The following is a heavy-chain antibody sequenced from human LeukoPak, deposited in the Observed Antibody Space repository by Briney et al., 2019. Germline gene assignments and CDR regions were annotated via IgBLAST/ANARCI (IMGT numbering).Heavy chain of an antibody. CDR1: GYTLTELS. Sequence: ASVKVSCKVSGYTLTELSMHWVRQAPGKGLEWMGGFDPEDGETIYAQKFQGRVTMTEDTSTDTAYMELSGLRSEDTAVYYCATLTPYYDFWSGYYNAGYFDYWGQGTLVTVSS. CDR3: ATLTPYYDFWSGYYNAGYFDY. CDR2: FDPEDGET. D-gene: IGHD3-3*01. V-gene: IGHV1-24*01. J-gene: IGHJ4*02.